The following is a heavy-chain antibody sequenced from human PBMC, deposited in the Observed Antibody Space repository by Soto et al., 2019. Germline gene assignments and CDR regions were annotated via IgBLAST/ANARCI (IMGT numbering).Heavy chain of an antibody. CDR2: IKSKTDGGTT. D-gene: IGHD3-22*01. V-gene: IGHV3-15*01. Sequence: GGSLRLSCAASGFTFSNAWMSWVRQAPGKGLEWVGRIKSKTDGGTTDYAAPVKGRFTISRDDSKNTLYMQMNSLKTEDTSVYYCTTDERDYYDSSCYFDYWGQGTLVTVSS. CDR3: TTDERDYYDSSCYFDY. CDR1: GFTFSNAW. J-gene: IGHJ4*02.